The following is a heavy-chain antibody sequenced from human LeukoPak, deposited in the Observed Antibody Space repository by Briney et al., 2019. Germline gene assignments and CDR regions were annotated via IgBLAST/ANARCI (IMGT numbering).Heavy chain of an antibody. D-gene: IGHD4-17*01. Sequence: ASVKVSCKASGGTFSSYAISWVRQAPGQGLEWMGGIIPIFGTANYAQKFQGRVTITTDESTSTAYMELSSLRSEDTAVYYCARLPYGDYDLDAFDIWGQGTMVTVS. J-gene: IGHJ3*02. CDR3: ARLPYGDYDLDAFDI. CDR1: GGTFSSYA. CDR2: IIPIFGTA. V-gene: IGHV1-69*05.